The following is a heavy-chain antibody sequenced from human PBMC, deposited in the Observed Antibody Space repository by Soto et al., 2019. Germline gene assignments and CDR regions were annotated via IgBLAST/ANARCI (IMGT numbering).Heavy chain of an antibody. D-gene: IGHD2-8*01. Sequence: QVQLVESGGGVVQPGRSLRLSCAASGFTFSSYAMHWVRQAPGKGLEWVAVISYDGSNKYYADSVKGRFTISRDNSKNTLYLQMNSLRAEDTAVYYCARPLPGCEGYYFDYWGQGTLVTVS. CDR3: ARPLPGCEGYYFDY. CDR1: GFTFSSYA. V-gene: IGHV3-30-3*01. CDR2: ISYDGSNK. J-gene: IGHJ4*02.